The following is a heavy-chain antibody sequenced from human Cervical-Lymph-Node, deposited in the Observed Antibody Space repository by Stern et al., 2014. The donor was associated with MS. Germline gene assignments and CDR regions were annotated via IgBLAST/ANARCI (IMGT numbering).Heavy chain of an antibody. CDR1: GFTFSSYG. CDR3: ARDYEDTSMLFDH. V-gene: IGHV3-30*03. D-gene: IGHD2-8*01. Sequence: MQLVESGGAVVQPGRSLRLSCAASGFTFSSYGMHWVRQAPGKGLERVIVISYDGNHKYYAASVKGRFTISRDNSKNTLHLQMNSVTPDDTAIYYCARDYEDTSMLFDHWGQGTLVTVSS. J-gene: IGHJ4*02. CDR2: ISYDGNHK.